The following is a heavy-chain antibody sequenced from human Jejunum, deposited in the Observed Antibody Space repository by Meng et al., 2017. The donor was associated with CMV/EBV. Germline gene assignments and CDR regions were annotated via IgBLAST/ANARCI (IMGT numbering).Heavy chain of an antibody. J-gene: IGHJ4*02. V-gene: IGHV3-20*03. CDR2: IHWDGGAT. Sequence: SGFIFYVYGMTWVRQAPGKGLEWVAGIHWDGGATGYADSVKGRFTISRDNAKNSLYLQMNSLRAEDTAVYYCVRDVADGTSAGLGYWGQGTLVTVSS. CDR1: GFIFYVYG. CDR3: VRDVADGTSAGLGY. D-gene: IGHD1/OR15-1a*01.